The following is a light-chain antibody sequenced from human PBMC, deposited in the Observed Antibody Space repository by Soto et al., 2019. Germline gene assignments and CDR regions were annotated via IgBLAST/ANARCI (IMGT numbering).Light chain of an antibody. CDR1: QSVSSY. CDR3: QHRSNWPRT. V-gene: IGKV3-11*01. J-gene: IGKJ1*01. CDR2: DAS. Sequence: EIVLTQSPVTLSLSPGERATLSCRASQSVSSYLAWYQQKPGQAPRLLIYDASNRATGIPARFSGSGSGTDFTLAISSLEPEDFAVYYCQHRSNWPRTFGQGTKVEIK.